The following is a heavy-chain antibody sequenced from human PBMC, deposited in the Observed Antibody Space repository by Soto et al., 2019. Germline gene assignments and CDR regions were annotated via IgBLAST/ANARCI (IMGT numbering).Heavy chain of an antibody. V-gene: IGHV3-33*01. J-gene: IGHJ4*02. CDR3: ARDKRSYDFWSGYPIPLDY. D-gene: IGHD3-3*01. Sequence: GGSLRLSCAASGFTFSSYGMHWVRQAPGKGLEWVAVIWYDGSNKYYADSVKGRFTISRDNSKNTLYLQMNSLRAEDTAVYYCARDKRSYDFWSGYPIPLDYWGQGTLVTVSS. CDR1: GFTFSSYG. CDR2: IWYDGSNK.